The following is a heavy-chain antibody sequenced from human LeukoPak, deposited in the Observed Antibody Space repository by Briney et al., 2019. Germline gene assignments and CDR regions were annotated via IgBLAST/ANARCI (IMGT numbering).Heavy chain of an antibody. J-gene: IGHJ4*02. CDR2: IYYSGST. D-gene: IGHD3-22*01. CDR1: GGSISSYY. Sequence: SETLSLTCTVSGGSISSYYWSWIRQPPGKGLEWIGYIYYSGSTDSNPSLKGRVTISVDASKNQFSLKLSSVTAADTAMYFCARHYDSSAYWYYFGYWGQGTLVTVSS. CDR3: ARHYDSSAYWYYFGY. V-gene: IGHV4-59*08.